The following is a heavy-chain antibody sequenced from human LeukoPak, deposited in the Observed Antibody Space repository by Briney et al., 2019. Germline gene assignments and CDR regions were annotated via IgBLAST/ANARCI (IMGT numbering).Heavy chain of an antibody. J-gene: IGHJ4*02. CDR2: ISYSGST. CDR3: ARDGEGDEGWDY. CDR1: GVSIVRHY. D-gene: IGHD7-27*01. Sequence: SETLSLTCTVSGVSIVRHYWIWIRQPPGKGLEWIGHISYSGSTNYNPSLKSRVTVSVDTSKNQVSLRLSSVTAADTAVYYCARDGEGDEGWDYWGQGTLVTVSS. V-gene: IGHV4-59*11.